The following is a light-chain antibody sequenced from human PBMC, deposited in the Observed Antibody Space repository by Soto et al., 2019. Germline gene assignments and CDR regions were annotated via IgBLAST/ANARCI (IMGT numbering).Light chain of an antibody. Sequence: MQITQSPSSLPGSVGERVTITCLASQCLXSWLICYQHEPGKAPKVLXAYASSLERGGPSRLSGSGSETEFTLTISSLQPEDFANYYCQEYNSDPWTFGQGTKVDIK. CDR1: QCLXSW. CDR2: YAS. CDR3: QEYNSDPWT. V-gene: IGKV1-5*01. J-gene: IGKJ1*01.